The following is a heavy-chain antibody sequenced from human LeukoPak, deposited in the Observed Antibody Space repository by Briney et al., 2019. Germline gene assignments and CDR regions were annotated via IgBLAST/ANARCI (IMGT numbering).Heavy chain of an antibody. Sequence: GGSLRLSCAASGFTFSSYAMHWVRQAPGKGLEWVAVISYDGSNKYYADSVKGRFTISRDNSKNTLYLQMNSLRAEDTAVYYCARDAKSSSWCDYWGQGTLVTVSS. CDR1: GFTFSSYA. CDR3: ARDAKSSSWCDY. CDR2: ISYDGSNK. V-gene: IGHV3-30-3*01. D-gene: IGHD6-13*01. J-gene: IGHJ4*02.